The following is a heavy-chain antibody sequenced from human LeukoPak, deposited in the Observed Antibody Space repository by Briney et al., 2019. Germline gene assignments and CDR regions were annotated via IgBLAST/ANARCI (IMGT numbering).Heavy chain of an antibody. CDR2: TYPGDSDT. CDR3: ARRTDRSFWYLDY. J-gene: IGHJ4*02. Sequence: GESLKISCKGSGYSFTSYWIGWVRQMPGKGLEWMGITYPGDSDTRYSPSFQGQVTISADKSISTAYLQWTSLKASDTAMYYCARRTDRSFWYLDYWGQGTLVTVSS. CDR1: GYSFTSYW. V-gene: IGHV5-51*01.